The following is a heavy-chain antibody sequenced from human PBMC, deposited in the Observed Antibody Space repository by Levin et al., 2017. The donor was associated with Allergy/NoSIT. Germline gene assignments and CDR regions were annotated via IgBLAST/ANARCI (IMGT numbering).Heavy chain of an antibody. V-gene: IGHV1-8*01. CDR3: ARGVLRPRYCSSTSCRRFWFDP. D-gene: IGHD2-2*01. CDR2: MNPNSGNT. CDR1: GYTFTSYD. Sequence: GGSLRLSCKASGYTFTSYDINWVRQATGQGLEWMGWMNPNSGNTGYAQKFQGRVTMTRNTSISTAYMELSSLRSEDTAVYYCARGVLRPRYCSSTSCRRFWFDPWGQGTLVTVSS. J-gene: IGHJ5*02.